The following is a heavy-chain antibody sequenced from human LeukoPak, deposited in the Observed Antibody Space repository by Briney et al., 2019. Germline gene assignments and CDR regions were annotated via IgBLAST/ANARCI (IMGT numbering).Heavy chain of an antibody. D-gene: IGHD3-3*01. CDR3: ARDRGVVTIFGVAYDAFDI. Sequence: TSETLSLTCTVSGVSIITYYWSWIRQPAGKGLEWIGRIYNSGSANYNPSLKSRVTMSVDTSKNQFSLRLSSVTAADTALYYCARDRGVVTIFGVAYDAFDIWGQGTMVTVSS. J-gene: IGHJ3*02. V-gene: IGHV4-4*07. CDR2: IYNSGSA. CDR1: GVSIITYY.